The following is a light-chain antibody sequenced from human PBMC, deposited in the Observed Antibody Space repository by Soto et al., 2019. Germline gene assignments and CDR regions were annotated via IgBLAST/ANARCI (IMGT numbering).Light chain of an antibody. J-gene: IGLJ1*01. CDR1: SSDIGSYNY. V-gene: IGLV2-23*02. CDR3: CSYAGSSTSLYV. CDR2: EVS. Sequence: QSVLTQPASVSGSPGQSITISCIGSSSDIGSYNYVSWHQQHPGKAPKLLIYEVSNRPSGVSSRFSGSRSSHTASLTISGLQAEDEANYYCCSYAGSSTSLYVFGTGTKVTVL.